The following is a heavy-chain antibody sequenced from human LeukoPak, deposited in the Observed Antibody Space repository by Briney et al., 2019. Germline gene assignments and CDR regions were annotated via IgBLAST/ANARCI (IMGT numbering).Heavy chain of an antibody. V-gene: IGHV3-7*01. D-gene: IGHD6-6*01. Sequence: GGSLRLSCAASGFTFSSYWMSWVRQAPGKRLEWVANIKQDGSEKYYVDSVKGRFTISRDNAKNSLYLQMNSLRAEDTAVYYCASHSSSSRYNWFDPWGQGTLVTVYS. CDR3: ASHSSSSRYNWFDP. CDR2: IKQDGSEK. CDR1: GFTFSSYW. J-gene: IGHJ5*02.